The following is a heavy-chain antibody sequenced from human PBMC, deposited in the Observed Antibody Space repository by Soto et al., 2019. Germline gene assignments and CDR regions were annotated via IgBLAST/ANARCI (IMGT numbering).Heavy chain of an antibody. J-gene: IGHJ3*02. CDR2: IYYSGST. D-gene: IGHD3-3*01. CDR1: GGSISSGDYY. CDR3: AREARGIRFLRADDAFDI. V-gene: IGHV4-30-4*01. Sequence: TLSLTYTVSGGSISSGDYYWSWIRQPPGKGLEWIGYIYYSGSTYYNPSLKSRVTISVDTSKNQFSLKLSSVTAADTAVYYCAREARGIRFLRADDAFDIWGQGTMVTVSS.